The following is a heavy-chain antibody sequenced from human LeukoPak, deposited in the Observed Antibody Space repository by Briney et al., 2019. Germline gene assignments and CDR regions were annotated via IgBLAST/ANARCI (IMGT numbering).Heavy chain of an antibody. CDR1: GGSISGYY. CDR3: ARGLPRIAARFWTDY. D-gene: IGHD6-6*01. V-gene: IGHV4-34*01. CDR2: INHSGST. J-gene: IGHJ4*02. Sequence: SETLSLTCAVYGGSISGYYWSWIRQPPGKGLEWIGEINHSGSTNYNPSLKSRVTISVDTSKNQFSLKLSSVTAADTAVYYCARGLPRIAARFWTDYWGQGTLVTVSS.